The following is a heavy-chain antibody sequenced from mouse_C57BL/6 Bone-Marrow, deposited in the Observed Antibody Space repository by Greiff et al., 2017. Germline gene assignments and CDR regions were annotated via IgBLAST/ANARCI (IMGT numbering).Heavy chain of an antibody. J-gene: IGHJ2*01. CDR3: TTAGLYDGYYPY. CDR2: IDPENGDT. Sequence: EVKLVESGAELVRPGASVKLSCTASGFNIKDDYMHWVKQRPEQGLEWIGWIDPENGDTEYASKFQGKATITADTSSNTAYLQLSSLTSEDTAVYYCTTAGLYDGYYPYWGQGTTLTVSS. D-gene: IGHD2-3*01. V-gene: IGHV14-4*01. CDR1: GFNIKDDY.